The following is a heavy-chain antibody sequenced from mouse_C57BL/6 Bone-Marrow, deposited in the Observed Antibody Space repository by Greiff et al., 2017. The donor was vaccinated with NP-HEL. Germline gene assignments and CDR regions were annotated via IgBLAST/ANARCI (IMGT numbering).Heavy chain of an antibody. J-gene: IGHJ2*01. Sequence: EVQLQQSGPELVKPGASVKMSCKASGYTFTDYNMHWVKQSHGKSLEWIGYINPNNGGTSYNQKFKGKATLTVNKSSSTAYMELRSLTSEDSAVYYCARLVPRLGYYIDYWGQGTTLTVSS. CDR3: ARLVPRLGYYIDY. CDR1: GYTFTDYN. V-gene: IGHV1-22*01. CDR2: INPNNGGT. D-gene: IGHD3-3*01.